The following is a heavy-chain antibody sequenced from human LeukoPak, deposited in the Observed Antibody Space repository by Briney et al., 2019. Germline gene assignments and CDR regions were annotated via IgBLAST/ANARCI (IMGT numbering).Heavy chain of an antibody. CDR1: GGSISSSNW. J-gene: IGHJ4*02. Sequence: PSETLSLTCAVSGGSISSSNWWSWVRQPPGKGLEWIGEINHSGSTHYTPSLKSRVTISVDTSDNKFSLKMISVTAADAAVYYCALGYNDIWELWGRGTLVTVSS. CDR3: ALGYNDIWEL. D-gene: IGHD5-24*01. V-gene: IGHV4-4*02. CDR2: INHSGST.